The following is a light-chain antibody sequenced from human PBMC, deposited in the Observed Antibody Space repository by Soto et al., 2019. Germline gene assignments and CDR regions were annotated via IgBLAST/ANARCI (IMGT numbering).Light chain of an antibody. CDR2: GTS. V-gene: IGKV3-20*01. CDR3: QQYGGSLLT. J-gene: IGKJ4*01. CDR1: QSVSSSY. Sequence: EIVLTQSPGTLSLSPGERATLSCRASQSVSSSYLAWYHQKPGQAPRLLIYGTSSRATGIPDRFSGSGSGTDFTLTISRLEPEDCAVYYCQQYGGSLLTFGGGTKVEIK.